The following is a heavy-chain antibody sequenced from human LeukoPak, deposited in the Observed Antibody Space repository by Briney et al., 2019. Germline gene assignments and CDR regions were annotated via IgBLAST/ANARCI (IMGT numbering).Heavy chain of an antibody. CDR2: INSDGSST. Sequence: GGSLRLSCAASGFTFSSYWMHWVRQAPGKGLVWVSRINSDGSSTSYADSVKGRFTISRDNAKNTLYLQMNSLRAEDTAVYYCAKDLLVRYYDSSGYYCDHWGQGTLVTVSS. CDR3: AKDLLVRYYDSSGYYCDH. V-gene: IGHV3-74*01. CDR1: GFTFSSYW. D-gene: IGHD3-22*01. J-gene: IGHJ4*02.